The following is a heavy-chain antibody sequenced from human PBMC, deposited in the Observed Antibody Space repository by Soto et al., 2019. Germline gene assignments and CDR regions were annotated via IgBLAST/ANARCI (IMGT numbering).Heavy chain of an antibody. CDR3: ARESPITIFGVVNHSNWFDP. CDR2: IYYSGST. Sequence: SETLSLTCTFSGGSISIGGYYWSWIRQHPGKGMEWIGYIYYSGSTYYNPSLKSRVTISVDTSKNQFSLKLSSVTAADTAVYYCARESPITIFGVVNHSNWFDPWGQGTLVTVSS. D-gene: IGHD3-3*01. J-gene: IGHJ5*02. CDR1: GGSISIGGYY. V-gene: IGHV4-31*03.